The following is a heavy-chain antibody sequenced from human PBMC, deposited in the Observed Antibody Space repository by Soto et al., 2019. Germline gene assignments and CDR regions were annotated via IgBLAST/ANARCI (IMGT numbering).Heavy chain of an antibody. CDR2: ISTTGSIT. D-gene: IGHD1-7*01. J-gene: IGHJ4*02. CDR3: ARGTGTTSLVVDS. Sequence: GGSLRLSCVASGFTFSNSEMNWVRQAPGKGLEWVSYISTTGSITYYADSVRGRFTVSRDSAKSSLFLQMNSLRAEDTATYYCARGTGTTSLVVDSWGQGTLVTVSS. V-gene: IGHV3-48*03. CDR1: GFTFSNSE.